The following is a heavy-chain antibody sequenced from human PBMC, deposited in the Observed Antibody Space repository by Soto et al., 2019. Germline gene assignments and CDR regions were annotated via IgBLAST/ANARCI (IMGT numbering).Heavy chain of an antibody. V-gene: IGHV3-30*18. J-gene: IGHJ6*02. Sequence: QVQLVESAGGVVQPGRSLRLSCSASGFIFGTYGMDWVRQAPGKGLEWVALISYDGNKEFYADSVKGRFTISRDNSRNTLYLHMNSLKPEDTAMYYCAKETATSVDYYYFYGLDVWGPGTTVSVSS. CDR2: ISYDGNKE. CDR3: AKETATSVDYYYFYGLDV. CDR1: GFIFGTYG. D-gene: IGHD1-1*01.